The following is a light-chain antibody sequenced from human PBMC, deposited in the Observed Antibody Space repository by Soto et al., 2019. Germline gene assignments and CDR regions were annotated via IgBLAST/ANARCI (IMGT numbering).Light chain of an antibody. CDR2: SAS. CDR1: QRVLYSSNIKSY. Sequence: IMIAQSPDSLAVSRGERPTINCKSSQRVLYSSNIKSYLAWYQQKPGQAPKLLIHSASTRESGVTDRFSGSGSDTDFTLTISSLKAEDVAVYYCQQDYSSPRTFRQGTNVEIK. CDR3: QQDYSSPRT. J-gene: IGKJ1*01. V-gene: IGKV4-1*01.